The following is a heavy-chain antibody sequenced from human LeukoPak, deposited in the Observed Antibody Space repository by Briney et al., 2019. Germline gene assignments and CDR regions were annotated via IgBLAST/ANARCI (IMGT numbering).Heavy chain of an antibody. V-gene: IGHV3-21*01. D-gene: IGHD4-11*01. CDR1: GFTFSSYS. Sequence: GGSLRLSCAAPGFTFSSYSMNWVRQAPGKGLEWVSSISSSSSYVYYADSVKGRFTISRDNAKNSLYLQMNSLRAEDTAVYYCASLTTFDYWGQGTLVTVSS. CDR3: ASLTTFDY. CDR2: ISSSSSYV. J-gene: IGHJ4*02.